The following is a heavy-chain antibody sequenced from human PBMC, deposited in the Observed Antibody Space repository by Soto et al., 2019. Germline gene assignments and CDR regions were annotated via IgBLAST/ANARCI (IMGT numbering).Heavy chain of an antibody. Sequence: QVQLVQSGAEVKKPGSSVKVSCKASGGTFSSYAISWVRQAPGQGLEWMGGIIPIFGTANYAQKFQGRVTITADESTSTEHIGLCRVRDQRTGAYYTARCSPRGWLLLMDWGQGTLVTVSS. D-gene: IGHD3-22*01. V-gene: IGHV1-69*01. CDR3: ARCSPRGWLLLMD. CDR2: IIPIFGTA. J-gene: IGHJ4*02. CDR1: GGTFSSYA.